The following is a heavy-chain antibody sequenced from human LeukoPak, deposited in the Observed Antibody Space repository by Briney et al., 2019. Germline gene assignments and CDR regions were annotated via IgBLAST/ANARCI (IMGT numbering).Heavy chain of an antibody. CDR3: AIFGEVIPSFDY. Sequence: GGSMRLPCAASGFTFSSYGMHWVRQAPGKGLEWVAFIRYDGSNKYYADSVKGRFTISRDNSKNTLYLQMNSLRAEDTAVYYCAIFGEVIPSFDYWGLGTLVTVSS. CDR2: IRYDGSNK. D-gene: IGHD3-3*01. CDR1: GFTFSSYG. V-gene: IGHV3-30*02. J-gene: IGHJ4*02.